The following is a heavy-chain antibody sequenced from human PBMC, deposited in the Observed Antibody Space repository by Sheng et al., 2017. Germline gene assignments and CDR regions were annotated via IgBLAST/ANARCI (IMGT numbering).Heavy chain of an antibody. CDR3: ARHNSPWGTTISSHYYYVDV. Sequence: VQLVESGGGVVQPGRSLRLSCAASGFTFSSYWMTWVRQTPGKGLEWVANIKQDGSERYYVGSVKGRFTISRDNAMNSLYLQMNNLRAEDTAVYYCARHNSPWGTTISSHYYYVDVWGQGTTVTVSS. CDR2: IKQDGSER. V-gene: IGHV3-7*01. J-gene: IGHJ6*02. D-gene: IGHD3-16*01. CDR1: GFTFSSYW.